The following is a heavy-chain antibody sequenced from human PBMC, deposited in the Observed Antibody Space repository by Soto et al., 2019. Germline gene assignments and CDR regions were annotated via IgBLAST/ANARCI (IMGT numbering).Heavy chain of an antibody. D-gene: IGHD1-26*01. V-gene: IGHV1-2*02. CDR1: GYTFTSYY. CDR3: ARDLAKGGGSAGFDY. Sequence: GASVKVSCKASGYTFTSYYMHWVRRAPGQGLEWMGWINPKSGGTMYPQKFQGRVTMTWDTSISTAYMALTRLRSDGTAVYYCARDLAKGGGSAGFDYWGQGTLVTVSS. J-gene: IGHJ4*02. CDR2: INPKSGGT.